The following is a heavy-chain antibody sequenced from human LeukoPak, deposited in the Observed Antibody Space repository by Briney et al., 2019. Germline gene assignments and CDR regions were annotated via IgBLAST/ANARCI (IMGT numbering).Heavy chain of an antibody. J-gene: IGHJ4*02. Sequence: SETLSLTCTVSGGSISSASYYWSWIRQPAGKGLEWIGRIYISGSTNYKSSPKSRVTISVDTSKNQFSLKLSSVTAADTAVYYCAREREGPYGYLDYWGQGTLVTVSS. D-gene: IGHD4-17*01. CDR3: AREREGPYGYLDY. CDR1: GGSISSASYY. V-gene: IGHV4-61*02. CDR2: IYISGST.